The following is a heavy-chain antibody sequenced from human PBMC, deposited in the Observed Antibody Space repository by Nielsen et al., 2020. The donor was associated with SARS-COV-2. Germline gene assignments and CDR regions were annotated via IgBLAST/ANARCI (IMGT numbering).Heavy chain of an antibody. CDR1: GFTFDDYA. J-gene: IGHJ3*01. CDR3: ARAPYFDFWGGYPPDALDV. D-gene: IGHD3-3*01. Sequence: SLKISCAASGFTFDDYAMHWVRQAPGKGLEWVSGISWNSGSIGYADSVKGRFTVSRDNSKNTLYLQMNSLRAEDTALYYCARAPYFDFWGGYPPDALDVWGLGTMVAVSS. V-gene: IGHV3-9*01. CDR2: ISWNSGSI.